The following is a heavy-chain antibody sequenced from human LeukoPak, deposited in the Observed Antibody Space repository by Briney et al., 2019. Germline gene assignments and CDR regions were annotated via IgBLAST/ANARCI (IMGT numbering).Heavy chain of an antibody. Sequence: PGGSLNLFWAASGFIFNTYWLSWVRQAPGKGLEWVANIKQDGSEKYYVDSVKGRFTISRDNAKNSLYLQMNSLRDEDTAVYYCARDLFNSGFLDYWGQGTLVTVSS. D-gene: IGHD6-19*01. J-gene: IGHJ4*02. CDR3: ARDLFNSGFLDY. CDR1: GFIFNTYW. CDR2: IKQDGSEK. V-gene: IGHV3-7*01.